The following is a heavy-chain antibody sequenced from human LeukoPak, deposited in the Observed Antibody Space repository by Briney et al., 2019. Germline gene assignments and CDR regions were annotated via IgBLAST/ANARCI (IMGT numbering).Heavy chain of an antibody. CDR2: IYYSGST. CDR3: ARDDYGVDY. D-gene: IGHD4-17*01. V-gene: IGHV4-39*07. CDR1: GGSISSSSYY. Sequence: SETLSLTCTVSGGSISSSSYYWGWIRQPPGKGLEWIVSIYYSGSTYYNPSLKSRVTISVDTSKNQFSLKLSSVTAADTAVYYCARDDYGVDYWGQGTLVTVSS. J-gene: IGHJ4*02.